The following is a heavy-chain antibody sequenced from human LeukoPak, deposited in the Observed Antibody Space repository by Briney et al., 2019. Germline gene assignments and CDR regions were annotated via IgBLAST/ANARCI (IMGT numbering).Heavy chain of an antibody. CDR2: IYSGGST. CDR3: VRALNWKEYYFDF. CDR1: GFTVSGTY. D-gene: IGHD1-20*01. V-gene: IGHV3-66*01. Sequence: PGGSLRLSCEASGFTVSGTYMTWVRQAPGKGLEWVSVIYSGGSTYYAGSVKGRFIISRDNSKNTLYLHMNSLRAEDTAVYYCVRALNWKEYYFDFWGQGALVTVSS. J-gene: IGHJ4*02.